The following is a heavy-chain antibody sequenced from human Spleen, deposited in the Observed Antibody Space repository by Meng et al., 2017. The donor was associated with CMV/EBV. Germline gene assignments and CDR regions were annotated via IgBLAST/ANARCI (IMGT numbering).Heavy chain of an antibody. V-gene: IGHV1-69*05. Sequence: CKASGDTFNSYTINWVRQAPGQGLEWMGGLIPIFGTPNYAPEFQGRVTITTDESTSTAYMELSSLRLDDTAVYYCAKDRAYSYGSSGYWGQGTLVTVSS. CDR1: GDTFNSYT. CDR3: AKDRAYSYGSSGY. J-gene: IGHJ4*02. D-gene: IGHD5-18*01. CDR2: LIPIFGTP.